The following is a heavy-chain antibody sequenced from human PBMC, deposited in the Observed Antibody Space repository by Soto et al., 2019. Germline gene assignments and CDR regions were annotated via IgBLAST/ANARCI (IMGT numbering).Heavy chain of an antibody. J-gene: IGHJ3*02. CDR2: INAYNGNT. V-gene: IGHV1-18*04. Sequence: GASVKVSCKASGYTFTSYGISWVRQAPGQGLEWMGWINAYNGNTNYAQKLQGRVTMTTDTSTSTAYMELRSLRSDDTAVYYCAAPISSSWPDAFDIWGQGTMVTVSS. D-gene: IGHD6-13*01. CDR3: AAPISSSWPDAFDI. CDR1: GYTFTSYG.